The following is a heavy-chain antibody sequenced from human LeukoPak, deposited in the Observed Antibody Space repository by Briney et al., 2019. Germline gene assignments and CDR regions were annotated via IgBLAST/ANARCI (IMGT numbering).Heavy chain of an antibody. CDR2: IYHRGSI. Sequence: RASETLSLTCTVSAFSISSAYYWDWIRQPPGKRLEWIGTIYHRGSIYYNPSLKSRITISVDTSKNQFSLKLTSVTAADTAVYYCARRPTILEWFFDSWGQGTLVTVSS. J-gene: IGHJ4*02. CDR1: AFSISSAYY. D-gene: IGHD3-3*01. CDR3: ARRPTILEWFFDS. V-gene: IGHV4-38-2*02.